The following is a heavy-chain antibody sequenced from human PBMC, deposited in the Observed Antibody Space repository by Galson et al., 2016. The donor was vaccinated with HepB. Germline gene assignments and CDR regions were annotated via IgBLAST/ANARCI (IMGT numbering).Heavy chain of an antibody. D-gene: IGHD3-3*01. CDR2: ISGSGGST. Sequence: SLRLSCAASGFTFSSYAMSWVRQAPGKGLEWVSAISGSGGSTYYADSVKGRFTISRDNSENTLYLQMNSLRAEDTAVYYCAKDLGFLEWLFFDSYYYYGMDVWGQGTTVTVSS. J-gene: IGHJ6*02. CDR1: GFTFSSYA. CDR3: AKDLGFLEWLFFDSYYYYGMDV. V-gene: IGHV3-23*01.